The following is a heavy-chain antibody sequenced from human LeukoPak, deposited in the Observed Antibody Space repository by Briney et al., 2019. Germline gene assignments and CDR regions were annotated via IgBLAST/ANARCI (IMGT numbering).Heavy chain of an antibody. V-gene: IGHV1-2*02. Sequence: ASVKVSCKASGYTFTGYYMHWVRQAPGQGVEGMGWINPNSGGTNYAQKFQGRVTMTRDTSISTAYMELSRLRSDDTAVYYCARRSGAWYGSFDPWGQGTLVTVSS. CDR3: ARRSGAWYGSFDP. J-gene: IGHJ5*02. CDR2: INPNSGGT. CDR1: GYTFTGYY. D-gene: IGHD2-15*01.